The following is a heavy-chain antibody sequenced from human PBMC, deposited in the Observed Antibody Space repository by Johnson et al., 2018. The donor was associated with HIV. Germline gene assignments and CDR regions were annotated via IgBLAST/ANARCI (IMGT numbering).Heavy chain of an antibody. D-gene: IGHD3-22*01. J-gene: IGHJ3*02. CDR3: ARDQGYDSSGFDAFDI. Sequence: VQLVESGGGVVQPGRSLRLSCAASGFTFSSYAMHWVRQAPGKGLEWVAVISYAGSNKYYADSVTGRFTISRDNSKNTLYLQMNSLRAEDTAVYYCARDQGYDSSGFDAFDIWGQGTMVTVSS. V-gene: IGHV3-30-3*01. CDR1: GFTFSSYA. CDR2: ISYAGSNK.